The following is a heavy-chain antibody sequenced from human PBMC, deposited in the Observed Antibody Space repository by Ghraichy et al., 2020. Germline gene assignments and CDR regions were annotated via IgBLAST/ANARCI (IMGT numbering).Heavy chain of an antibody. CDR2: FDPEDGET. CDR3: ATDPPIYGDYRDGYAFDI. CDR1: GYTLTELS. Sequence: VKVSCKVSGYTLTELSMHWVRQAPGKGLEWMGGFDPEDGETIYAQKFQGRVTMTEDTSTDTAYMELSSLRSEDTAVYYCATDPPIYGDYRDGYAFDIWGQGTMVTVSS. J-gene: IGHJ3*02. V-gene: IGHV1-24*01. D-gene: IGHD4-17*01.